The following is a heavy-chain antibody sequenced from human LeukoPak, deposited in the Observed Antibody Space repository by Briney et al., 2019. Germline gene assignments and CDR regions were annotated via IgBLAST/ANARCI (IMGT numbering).Heavy chain of an antibody. V-gene: IGHV3-7*01. Sequence: GGSLRLSCAASGFTFNGYNMNWVRQAPGKGLEWVANIKQDGSEKYYVDSVKGRFTISRDNAKNSLYLQMNSLRAEDTAVYYCARDYTDDSDDAFDIWGQGTMVTVSS. CDR1: GFTFNGYN. D-gene: IGHD3-22*01. CDR3: ARDYTDDSDDAFDI. CDR2: IKQDGSEK. J-gene: IGHJ3*02.